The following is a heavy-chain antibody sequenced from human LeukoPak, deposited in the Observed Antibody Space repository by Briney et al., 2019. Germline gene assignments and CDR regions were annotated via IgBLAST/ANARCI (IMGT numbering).Heavy chain of an antibody. D-gene: IGHD3-22*01. Sequence: GGSLRLSCAASGFTFSNFGIHWVRQAPGKGLGWVAVIWYDGSNKYYADSVKGRFTISRDNSKNTLYLQMNSLRAEDTAVYYCARGADHYASSGYYYGAYWGQGTLVTVSS. V-gene: IGHV3-33*01. J-gene: IGHJ4*02. CDR1: GFTFSNFG. CDR3: ARGADHYASSGYYYGAY. CDR2: IWYDGSNK.